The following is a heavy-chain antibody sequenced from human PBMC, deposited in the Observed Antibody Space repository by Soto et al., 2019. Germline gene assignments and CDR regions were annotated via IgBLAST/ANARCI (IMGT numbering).Heavy chain of an antibody. J-gene: IGHJ4*02. Sequence: PGGSLRLSCAASGFTFSSFGMNWVRQAPGKGLEWVSLISDSGGTTMYADSVKGRFTTSRDNSKDTLYLQMNSLTAEDTAVYYCATDDRMTTLYHFDFWGQGTLVTVSS. CDR3: ATDDRMTTLYHFDF. V-gene: IGHV3-23*01. CDR2: ISDSGGTT. CDR1: GFTFSSFG. D-gene: IGHD4-17*01.